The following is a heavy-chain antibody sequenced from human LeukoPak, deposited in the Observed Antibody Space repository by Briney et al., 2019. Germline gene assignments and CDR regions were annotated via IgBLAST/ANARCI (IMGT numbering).Heavy chain of an antibody. CDR3: ARESGYCSSTSCYEDFDY. CDR1: GGSISSSSYY. Sequence: SETLSLTCTVSGGSISSSSYYWGWIRQPPGKRLEWIGSIYYSGSTYYNPSLKSRVTISVDTSKNQFSLKLSSVTAADTAVYYCARESGYCSSTSCYEDFDYWGQGTLITVSS. J-gene: IGHJ4*02. D-gene: IGHD2-2*01. CDR2: IYYSGST. V-gene: IGHV4-39*07.